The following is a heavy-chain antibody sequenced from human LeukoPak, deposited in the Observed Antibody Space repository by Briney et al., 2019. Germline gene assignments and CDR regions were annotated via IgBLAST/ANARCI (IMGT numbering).Heavy chain of an antibody. V-gene: IGHV4-34*01. D-gene: IGHD3-10*01. CDR1: GGSFSGYY. CDR3: ARGRYYGSGSYYKPSSFDY. CDR2: INHSGSA. J-gene: IGHJ4*02. Sequence: PSETLSLTCAVYGGSFSGYYWSWIRQPPGKGLEWIGEINHSGSANYNPSLKSRVTISVDTSKNQFSLKLSSVTAADTAVYYCARGRYYGSGSYYKPSSFDYWGQGTLVTVSS.